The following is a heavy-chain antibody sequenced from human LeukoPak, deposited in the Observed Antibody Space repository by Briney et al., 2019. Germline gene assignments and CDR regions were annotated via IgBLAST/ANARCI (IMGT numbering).Heavy chain of an antibody. CDR2: ISYDGSNK. J-gene: IGHJ4*02. V-gene: IGHV3-30*04. CDR3: ARDVSTSYCSGSYYTSNYFDS. CDR1: GFTFSSYA. Sequence: PGRSLRLSCAASGFTFSSYAMHWVRQAPGKGLEWVAVISYDGSNKYYADSVKGRFTISRDNSKNSLYLQMNSLRAEDTAVYYCARDVSTSYCSGSYYTSNYFDSWGQGTLVTVSS. D-gene: IGHD3-10*01.